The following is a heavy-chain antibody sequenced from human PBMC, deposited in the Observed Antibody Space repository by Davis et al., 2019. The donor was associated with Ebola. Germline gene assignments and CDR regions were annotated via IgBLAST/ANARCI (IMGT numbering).Heavy chain of an antibody. CDR2: ISYSGNT. Sequence: SETLSLTCTVSGASISSYYWSWIRQPPGKGLDWIGYISYSGNTNYSPSLKSRVTISLDTSKNRFSLKLSSVTAADTAVYYCARGDWLYYYGMDVWGQGTTVTVSS. J-gene: IGHJ6*02. CDR3: ARGDWLYYYGMDV. CDR1: GASISSYY. D-gene: IGHD2-21*01. V-gene: IGHV4-59*12.